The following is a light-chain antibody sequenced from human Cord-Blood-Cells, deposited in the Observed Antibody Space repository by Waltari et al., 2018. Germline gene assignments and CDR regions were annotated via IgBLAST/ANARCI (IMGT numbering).Light chain of an antibody. CDR3: QQYYSTRT. CDR2: WAS. V-gene: IGKV4-1*01. Sequence: DIVMTQSPDSLAVSLGERATINCKSRQSVLYRSNNKNYLAWYQQKPGQPPKLLIYWASTRESGVPDRFSGSGSGTDFTLTISSLQAEDVAVYYCQQYYSTRTFGQGTKVEIK. J-gene: IGKJ1*01. CDR1: QSVLYRSNNKNY.